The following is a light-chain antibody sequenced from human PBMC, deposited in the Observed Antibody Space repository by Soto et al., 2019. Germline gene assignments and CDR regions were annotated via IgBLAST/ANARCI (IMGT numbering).Light chain of an antibody. CDR2: WAS. Sequence: DIVMTQSPDSLAVSLGERATINCKSSQSVLYSSNNKNYLACYQQKPGQPPKLLIYWASTRESGVPDRFSGSGSGTDFTLTISSLQAEDVAVYYCQQYYSTPSEFGQGTKVDIK. J-gene: IGKJ1*01. CDR1: QSVLYSSNNKNY. CDR3: QQYYSTPSE. V-gene: IGKV4-1*01.